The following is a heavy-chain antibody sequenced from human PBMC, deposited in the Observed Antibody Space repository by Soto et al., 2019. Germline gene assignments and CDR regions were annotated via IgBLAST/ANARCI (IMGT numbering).Heavy chain of an antibody. Sequence: QVKLVESRGGVVQPGRSLRLSCAASGFTFSSYGMYWVRQAPGKGLEWVAVISDDGSNKYYADSVKGRFTISRDNSKNTLYLQMNSLRAEDTAVYYCAKDQTHAFDIWGQGTMVTVSS. CDR2: ISDDGSNK. CDR3: AKDQTHAFDI. V-gene: IGHV3-30*18. CDR1: GFTFSSYG. J-gene: IGHJ3*02.